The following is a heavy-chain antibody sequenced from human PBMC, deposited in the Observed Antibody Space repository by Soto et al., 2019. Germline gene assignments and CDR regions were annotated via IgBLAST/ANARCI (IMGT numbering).Heavy chain of an antibody. CDR3: AKALDNWNDGGYFDY. CDR1: GYTFTSYY. V-gene: IGHV1-46*01. D-gene: IGHD1-1*01. Sequence: ASVKVSCKASGYTFTSYYMHWVRQAPGQGLEWMGIINPSGGSTRYAQKFQGRVTMTRDTSTSTVYMELSSLRSEDTAVYYCAKALDNWNDGGYFDYWGQGTLVTVSS. CDR2: INPSGGST. J-gene: IGHJ4*01.